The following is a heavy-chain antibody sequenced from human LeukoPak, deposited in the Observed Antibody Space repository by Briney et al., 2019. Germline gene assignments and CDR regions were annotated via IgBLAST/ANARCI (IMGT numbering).Heavy chain of an antibody. D-gene: IGHD2-2*01. CDR3: ARGHSSTFDLRFDP. V-gene: IGHV4-61*01. Sequence: SETLSLTCTVSGGSIRSSYYYWSWIRQPPGKGLEWIGYIYNSGSTNYNSSLKSRVTISVDTSKNQFSLKLNSVTAADTAVYYCARGHSSTFDLRFDPWGQGTLVTVSS. CDR2: IYNSGST. CDR1: GGSIRSSYYY. J-gene: IGHJ5*02.